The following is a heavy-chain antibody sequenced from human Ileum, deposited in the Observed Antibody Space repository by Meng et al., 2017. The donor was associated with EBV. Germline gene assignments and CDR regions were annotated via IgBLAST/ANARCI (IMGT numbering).Heavy chain of an antibody. V-gene: IGHV4-4*02. J-gene: IGHJ4*02. CDR1: GGSMSSTNW. CDR3: ARADKVRFDY. Sequence: RGSGPVPVTRSGTLALSCAVSGGSMSSTNWWSWLRQPPGKGLEWIGEISHGGRTNYNPSLKSRVSISVDKSKNQFSLKLSSVTAADTAVYYCARADKVRFDYWGQGTLVTVSS. CDR2: ISHGGRT.